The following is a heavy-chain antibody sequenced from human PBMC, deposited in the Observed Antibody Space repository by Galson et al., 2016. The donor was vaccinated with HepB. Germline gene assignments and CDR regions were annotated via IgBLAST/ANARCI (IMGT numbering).Heavy chain of an antibody. D-gene: IGHD2-2*01. Sequence: SVTVSCKASGFTFSSYGISWVRQAPGQGLEWMGWINTYNGNTVHAQRFQGRLTMTADTATTTAYMELRTLRSDDTAVYFCARRRLAAGPATRPSRKKETYHGMDVWGQGTTVTVSS. J-gene: IGHJ6*02. CDR2: INTYNGNT. CDR1: GFTFSSYG. V-gene: IGHV1-18*01. CDR3: ARRRLAAGPATRPSRKKETYHGMDV.